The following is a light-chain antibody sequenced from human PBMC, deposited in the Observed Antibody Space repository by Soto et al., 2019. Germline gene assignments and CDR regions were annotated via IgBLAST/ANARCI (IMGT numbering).Light chain of an antibody. CDR3: KQYGVSVFT. V-gene: IGKV3-20*01. J-gene: IGKJ3*01. CDR2: GAS. Sequence: EIVLTQSPGTLSLSPGERATLSCRASQSLTNRYLAWYQQKPGQAPRLLISGASSRATVIPDRFSGSRFGTDFTLNISRLEPDDFAVYYCKQYGVSVFTFGPGTRVDV. CDR1: QSLTNRY.